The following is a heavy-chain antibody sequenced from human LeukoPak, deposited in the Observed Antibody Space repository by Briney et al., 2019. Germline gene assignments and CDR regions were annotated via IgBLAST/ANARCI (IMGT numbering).Heavy chain of an antibody. CDR2: IIPIFGTA. D-gene: IGHD2-2*01. CDR3: ARAPNHVVPAALGRFDP. J-gene: IGHJ5*02. V-gene: IGHV1-69*13. Sequence: SVTVSCKASGGTFSSYAISWVRQAPGQGLEWMGGIIPIFGTANYAQKFQGRVTITADESTSTAYMELSSLRSEDTAVYYCARAPNHVVPAALGRFDPWGQGTLVTVSS. CDR1: GGTFSSYA.